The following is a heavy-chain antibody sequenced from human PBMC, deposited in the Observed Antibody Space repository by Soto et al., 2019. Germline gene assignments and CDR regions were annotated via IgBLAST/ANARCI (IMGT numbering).Heavy chain of an antibody. V-gene: IGHV5-10-1*01. D-gene: IGHD3-22*01. CDR1: GYSFAGYW. CDR3: ARQIYDSDTGPNFQYYFDS. CDR2: IDPSDSQT. Sequence: GESLKISCKGSGYSFAGYWITWVRQKPGKCLEWMGRIDPSDSQTYYSPSLRGHVTISVTKSITTVFLQWSSLRASDTAMYYCARQIYDSDTGPNFQYYFDSWGQGTPVTVSS. J-gene: IGHJ4*02.